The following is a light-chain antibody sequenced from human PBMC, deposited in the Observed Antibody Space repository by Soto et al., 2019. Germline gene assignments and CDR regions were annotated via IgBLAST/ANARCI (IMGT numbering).Light chain of an antibody. CDR2: GTS. CDR3: QQYHNWPRT. V-gene: IGKV3-15*01. CDR1: QSIRNN. Sequence: EILMTQSPATLSVSPGERATLSCRASQSIRNNLAWIQQKPGQAPRLLIYGTSTRATDIPARFSGSGSRTEFTLTISSLQSEDFAIYYCQQYHNWPRTFGQGTKVEIK. J-gene: IGKJ1*01.